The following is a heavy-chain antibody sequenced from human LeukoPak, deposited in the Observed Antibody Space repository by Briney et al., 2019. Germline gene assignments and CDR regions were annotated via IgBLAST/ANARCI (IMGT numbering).Heavy chain of an antibody. D-gene: IGHD6-19*01. CDR1: GGSISSSNW. V-gene: IGHV4-4*02. CDR3: ARSAGYSNGWLDY. Sequence: SETLSHTCAVSGGSISSSNWWSWVRQPPGKGLEWIGEINHSGSTNYDPSLKSRVTISVDKSKNQFSLKLTSMTAADTAVYYCARSAGYSNGWLDYWGQGTLVTASS. CDR2: INHSGST. J-gene: IGHJ4*02.